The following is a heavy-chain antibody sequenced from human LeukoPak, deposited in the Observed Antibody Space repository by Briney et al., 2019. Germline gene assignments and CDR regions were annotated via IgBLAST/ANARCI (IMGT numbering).Heavy chain of an antibody. J-gene: IGHJ6*02. CDR2: ISWDGGST. Sequence: PGGSLRLSCAASGFTFSSYSMNWVRQAPGKGLEWVSLISWDGGSTYYADSVKGRFTISRDNSKNSLYLQMNSLRTEDTALYYCAKDIGDGYPPGKSNYYYYYYGMDVWGQGTTVTVSS. CDR1: GFTFSSYS. V-gene: IGHV3-43*01. CDR3: AKDIGDGYPPGKSNYYYYYYGMDV. D-gene: IGHD5-24*01.